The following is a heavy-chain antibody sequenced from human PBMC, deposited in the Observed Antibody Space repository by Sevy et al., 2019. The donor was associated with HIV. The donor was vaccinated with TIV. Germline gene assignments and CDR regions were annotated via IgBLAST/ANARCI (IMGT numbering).Heavy chain of an antibody. CDR1: GFTFSPYS. V-gene: IGHV3-48*04. D-gene: IGHD3-22*01. CDR3: ARVPLYSDSHIKDY. J-gene: IGHJ4*02. CDR2: ISGTGNTL. Sequence: GGSLRLSCAASGFTFSPYSMNWIRQAPGKGLEWLSYISGTGNTLYYAGSVKGRFTISRDNAKNSLYLQMNSLRAEDTAVYYCARVPLYSDSHIKDYWGQGTLVTVSS.